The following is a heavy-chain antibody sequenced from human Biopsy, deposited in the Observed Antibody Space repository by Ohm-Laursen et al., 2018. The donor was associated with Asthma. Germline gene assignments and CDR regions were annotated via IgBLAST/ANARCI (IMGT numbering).Heavy chain of an antibody. Sequence: SLRLSCAASGFTFRSYGMHWVRQAPGKGLEWVAFLSYDGSNKYYGDSVKGRFTISRDNPKNTLYLQMDSLRAEDTAVYYCASYEVVTAILPMDVWGQGTTVTVSS. CDR3: ASYEVVTAILPMDV. D-gene: IGHD2-21*02. V-gene: IGHV3-30*03. J-gene: IGHJ6*02. CDR1: GFTFRSYG. CDR2: LSYDGSNK.